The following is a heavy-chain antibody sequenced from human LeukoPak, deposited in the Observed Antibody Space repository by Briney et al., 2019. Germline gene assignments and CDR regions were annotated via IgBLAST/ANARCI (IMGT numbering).Heavy chain of an antibody. J-gene: IGHJ3*02. CDR2: IKQDGSER. V-gene: IGHV3-7*01. CDR1: GFTFSNYW. D-gene: IGHD4-23*01. Sequence: GGSLRPSRAASGFTFSNYWMTWVRQAPGKGLDWVANIKQDGSERFYVDSVKGRFTISRDNAKNSLYLQMNSLRAEDTAVYYCAREDTVAGDAFDIWGQGTMVTVSS. CDR3: AREDTVAGDAFDI.